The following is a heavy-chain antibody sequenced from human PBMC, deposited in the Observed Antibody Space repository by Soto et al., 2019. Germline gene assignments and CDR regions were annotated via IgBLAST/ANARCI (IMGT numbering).Heavy chain of an antibody. CDR2: ISGSGATT. CDR1: GFTFSTYA. Sequence: GGSLRLSCAASGFTFSTYAMTWVRQAPGEGLEWVSDISGSGATTYYADSVKGRFTISRDNSKNTLYLQMNSLRAEDTAVYYCARDRSYYDSSGSYSPPYWGQGTLVTVSS. D-gene: IGHD3-22*01. J-gene: IGHJ4*02. CDR3: ARDRSYYDSSGSYSPPY. V-gene: IGHV3-23*01.